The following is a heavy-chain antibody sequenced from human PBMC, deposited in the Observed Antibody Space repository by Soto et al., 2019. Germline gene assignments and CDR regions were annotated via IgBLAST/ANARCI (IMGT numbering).Heavy chain of an antibody. CDR2: IKTKSDSAAT. Sequence: EVQLAVSGGGFVKPGGSLRLSCAVSGFSFSDAWLNWVRQAPGKGLEWFGRIKTKSDSAATDYAAPVKGRFIISRDDSKNTLFLQLNSLQAEYTPVYFRPTDLQHRQYTWHFYWGQGTLFTVPS. D-gene: IGHD1-7*01. V-gene: IGHV3-15*07. CDR3: PTDLQHRQYTWHFY. J-gene: IGHJ4*02. CDR1: GFSFSDAW.